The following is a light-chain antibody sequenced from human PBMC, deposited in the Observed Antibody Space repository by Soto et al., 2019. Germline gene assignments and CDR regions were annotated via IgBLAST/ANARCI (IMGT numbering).Light chain of an antibody. V-gene: IGKV3-15*01. CDR1: QGVSRK. J-gene: IGKJ4*01. Sequence: DIVMTQSPATLSVAPGERVTFSCRASQGVSRKLAWYQHKPGQAPRLLISGASTGATGIPPRFSGSGSGTEFTLTVDSLQSEDIAVYYCQQYYNWPVTFGGGTKVDIK. CDR3: QQYYNWPVT. CDR2: GAS.